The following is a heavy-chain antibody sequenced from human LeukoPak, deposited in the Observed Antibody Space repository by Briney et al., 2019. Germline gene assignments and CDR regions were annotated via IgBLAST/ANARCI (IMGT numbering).Heavy chain of an antibody. CDR1: GFTFSSYS. CDR2: ISSSSSYI. D-gene: IGHD3-10*01. CDR3: ASFASTPTITMVRGVIRHFDY. V-gene: IGHV3-21*01. Sequence: PGGSLRLSCAASGFTFSSYSMNWVRQAPGKGLEWVSSISSSSSYIYYADSVKGRFTISRDNAKNSLYLQMNSLRAEDTAVYYCASFASTPTITMVRGVIRHFDYWGQGTLVTVSS. J-gene: IGHJ4*02.